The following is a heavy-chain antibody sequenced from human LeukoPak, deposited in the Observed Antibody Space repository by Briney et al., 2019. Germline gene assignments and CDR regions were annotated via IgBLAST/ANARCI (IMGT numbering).Heavy chain of an antibody. CDR2: INNDGSIT. CDR1: GFIFSNHY. J-gene: IGHJ4*02. D-gene: IGHD2-8*01. Sequence: PGGSLRLSCAVSGFIFSNHYMHWVRQAPGKGLVWVSRINNDGSITSYADSVKGRFTISRDNAKNTLYLQMNSLVAKGTASYYCVLMVWGGGQATLVTVSS. CDR3: VLMVWG. V-gene: IGHV3-74*01.